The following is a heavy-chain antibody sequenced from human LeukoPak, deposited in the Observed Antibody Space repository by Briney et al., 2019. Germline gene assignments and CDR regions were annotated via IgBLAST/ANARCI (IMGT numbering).Heavy chain of an antibody. CDR3: VKRPAFDI. V-gene: IGHV3-23*01. CDR2: ISGSGDNT. CDR1: GFTFSSYN. J-gene: IGHJ3*02. Sequence: GVSLRLSCAASGFTFSSYNMNWVRHTPEKGLEWVSAISGSGDNTYYADSVKGRFTISRDNSKSTLYLQMNSLRAEDTAVYYCVKRPAFDIWGQGTMVTVSS.